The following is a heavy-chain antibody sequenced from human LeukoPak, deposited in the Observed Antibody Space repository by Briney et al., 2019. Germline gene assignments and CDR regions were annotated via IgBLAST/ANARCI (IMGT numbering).Heavy chain of an antibody. CDR3: ARGPYYYDSSGQIDY. D-gene: IGHD3-22*01. J-gene: IGHJ4*02. CDR1: GFTFSTYV. Sequence: GGSLRLSCAASGFTFSTYVMAWVRQTPGKGLEWVSVISSPADTIYYADSVKGRFTISRDDSKNTLYLQMNSLRAEDTAVYYCARGPYYYDSSGQIDYWGQGTLVTVSS. V-gene: IGHV3-23*01. CDR2: ISSPADTI.